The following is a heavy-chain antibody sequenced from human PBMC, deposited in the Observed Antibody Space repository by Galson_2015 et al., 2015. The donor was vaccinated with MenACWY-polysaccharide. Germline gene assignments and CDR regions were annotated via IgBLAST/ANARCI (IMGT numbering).Heavy chain of an antibody. V-gene: IGHV1-18*04. J-gene: IGHJ4*02. D-gene: IGHD2-21*01. CDR2: INTYNGNT. Sequence: SVKVSCKASGYTFNNYAINWVRQAPGQGLEWMGWINTYNGNTNYAQKVHGRVTVTADSNTAYMELQSLRSDDTAVYYCARDACGTEDYWGQGTLVTVSS. CDR3: ARDACGTEDY. CDR1: GYTFNNYA.